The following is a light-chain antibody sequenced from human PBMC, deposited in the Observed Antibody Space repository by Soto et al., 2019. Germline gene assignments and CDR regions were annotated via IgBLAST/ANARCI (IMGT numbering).Light chain of an antibody. CDR3: QQYNNWPPMV. Sequence: EIVMTQSPATLSVSPGERATLSCRASQSVSSNLAWYQQKPGQAPRLLIYDASTRATGIPARFSGSGSGTEFTLTISSLQSEDFAVYYCQQYNNWPPMVFGQGTKVEIK. V-gene: IGKV3-15*01. CDR2: DAS. CDR1: QSVSSN. J-gene: IGKJ1*01.